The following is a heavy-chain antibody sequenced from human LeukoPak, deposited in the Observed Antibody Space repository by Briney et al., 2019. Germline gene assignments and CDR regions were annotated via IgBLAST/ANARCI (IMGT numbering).Heavy chain of an antibody. Sequence: ASVKVSCKVSGYTLTELSMHWVRQAPGKGLEWMGGFDPEDGETIYAQKFQGRVTMTEDTSTDTAYMELSSLRSDETAVYYCASWSGYSAPFDYWGQGTLVTVSS. J-gene: IGHJ4*02. CDR1: GYTLTELS. CDR2: FDPEDGET. V-gene: IGHV1-24*01. D-gene: IGHD3-3*01. CDR3: ASWSGYSAPFDY.